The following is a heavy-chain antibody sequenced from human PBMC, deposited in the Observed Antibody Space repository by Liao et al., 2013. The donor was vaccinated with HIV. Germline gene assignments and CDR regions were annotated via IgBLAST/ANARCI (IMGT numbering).Heavy chain of an antibody. J-gene: IGHJ5*02. CDR1: GGSISSGSYY. CDR2: IYTSGST. D-gene: IGHD3/OR15-3a*01. Sequence: QVQLQESGPGLVKPSQTLSLTCTVSGGSISSGSYYWSWIRQPAGKGLEWIGRIYTSGSTNYNPSLKSRVTISVDTSKNQFSLKLSSVTAADTAVYYCARDAGSKFFGLVMFDPWGQGTLVTVSS. V-gene: IGHV4-61*02. CDR3: ARDAGSKFFGLVMFDP.